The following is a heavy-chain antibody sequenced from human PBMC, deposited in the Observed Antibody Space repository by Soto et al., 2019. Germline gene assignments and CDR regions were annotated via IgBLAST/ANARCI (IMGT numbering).Heavy chain of an antibody. J-gene: IGHJ1*01. Sequence: EVQLLESGGGLVQPGGSLRLSFAASGFTFSTYAMNWVRQAPGKGLEWVSLIISSGGSTYYADSVKGRFTISRDNSKNTLYLQMNSLRADDTAVYYCAKAEGSSYGTEYSQHWGQGTLVTVSS. V-gene: IGHV3-23*01. D-gene: IGHD6-13*01. CDR1: GFTFSTYA. CDR2: IISSGGST. CDR3: AKAEGSSYGTEYSQH.